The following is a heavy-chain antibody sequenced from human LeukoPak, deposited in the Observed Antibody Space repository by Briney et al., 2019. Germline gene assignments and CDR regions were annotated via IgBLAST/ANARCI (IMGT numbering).Heavy chain of an antibody. CDR3: AKDQDSGIAVAGSGPGY. Sequence: GGSLRLSCAASGFTFSSYAMSWVRQAPAKGLEWVSAICGSGGSTYYADSVKGRFTISRDNSKNTLYLQVNSLRAEDTAVYYCAKDQDSGIAVAGSGPGYWGQGTLVTVSS. V-gene: IGHV3-23*01. J-gene: IGHJ4*02. CDR2: ICGSGGST. D-gene: IGHD6-19*01. CDR1: GFTFSSYA.